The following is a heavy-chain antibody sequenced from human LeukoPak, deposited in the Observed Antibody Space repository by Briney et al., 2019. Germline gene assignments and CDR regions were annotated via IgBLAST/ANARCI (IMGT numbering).Heavy chain of an antibody. J-gene: IGHJ4*02. V-gene: IGHV1-69*13. CDR3: ARDHKYSSGWYDN. CDR2: IIPIFGTA. D-gene: IGHD6-19*01. Sequence: RRASVKVSCKASGGTFSSYAISWVRQAPGQGLDWMGGIIPIFGTANYAQKFQGRVTITADESTSTAYMELSSLRSEDTAVYYCARDHKYSSGWYDNWGQGTLVTVSS. CDR1: GGTFSSYA.